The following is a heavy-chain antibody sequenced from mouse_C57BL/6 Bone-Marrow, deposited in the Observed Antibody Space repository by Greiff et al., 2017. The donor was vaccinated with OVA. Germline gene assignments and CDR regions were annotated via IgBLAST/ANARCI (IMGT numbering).Heavy chain of an antibody. CDR3: ARDIYYGNSHWYFDV. D-gene: IGHD2-1*01. V-gene: IGHV1-64*01. CDR2: IHPNSGST. Sequence: QVQLQQPGAELVKPGASVKLSCKASGYTFTSYWMHWVKQRPGQGLEWIGMIHPNSGSTNYNEKFKSKATLTVDKSYSTAYMQLSSLTSEDSAVYYCARDIYYGNSHWYFDVWGTGTTVTVSS. CDR1: GYTFTSYW. J-gene: IGHJ1*03.